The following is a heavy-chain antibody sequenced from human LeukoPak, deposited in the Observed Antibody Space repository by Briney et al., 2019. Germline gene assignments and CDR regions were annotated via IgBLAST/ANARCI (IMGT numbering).Heavy chain of an antibody. Sequence: ASVKVSCKASGYTLTSYGISWVRQAPGQGLEWMGWISAYNGNTNYAQKLQGRVTMTTDTSTSTAYMELRSLRSDDTAVYYCARTALSSWYFSARFDPWGREPWSPSPQ. CDR3: ARTALSSWYFSARFDP. J-gene: IGHJ5*02. CDR2: ISAYNGNT. CDR1: GYTLTSYG. D-gene: IGHD6-13*01. V-gene: IGHV1-18*01.